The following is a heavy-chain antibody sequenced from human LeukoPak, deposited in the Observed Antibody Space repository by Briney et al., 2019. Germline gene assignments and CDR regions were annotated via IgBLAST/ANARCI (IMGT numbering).Heavy chain of an antibody. CDR2: ISSSGSTI. D-gene: IGHD1-26*01. J-gene: IGHJ4*02. CDR1: GFTFSDYY. CDR3: AKDFGHYIVGATERDY. V-gene: IGHV3-11*01. Sequence: PGGSLRLSCAASGFTFSDYYMSWIRQAPGKGLEWVSYISSSGSTIYYADSVKGRFTISRDNAKNSLYLQMNSLRAEDTAVYYCAKDFGHYIVGATERDYWGQGTLVTVSS.